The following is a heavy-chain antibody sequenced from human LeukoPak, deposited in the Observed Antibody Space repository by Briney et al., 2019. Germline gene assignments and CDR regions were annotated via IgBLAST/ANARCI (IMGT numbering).Heavy chain of an antibody. CDR3: ARGIAVAVDGMDV. CDR2: ISAYHGNT. CDR1: SDAYAKSV. V-gene: IGHV1-18*01. J-gene: IGHJ6*02. Sequence: ASVKVSCKIASDAYAKSVNRGGRRNPEKKLEWMGWISAYHGNTKYAQKLQGRVTMTTDTSTSTAYMELRSLRSDDTAVYYCARGIAVAVDGMDVWGQGATVTVSS. D-gene: IGHD6-19*01.